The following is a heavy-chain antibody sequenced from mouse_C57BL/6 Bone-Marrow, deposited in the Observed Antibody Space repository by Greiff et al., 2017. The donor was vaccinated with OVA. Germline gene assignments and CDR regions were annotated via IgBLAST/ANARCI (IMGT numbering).Heavy chain of an antibody. V-gene: IGHV5-16*01. CDR1: GFTFSDYY. CDR2: INYDGSST. CDR3: ARVYGYDGPFAY. D-gene: IGHD2-2*01. Sequence: EVQRVESEGGLVQPGSSMKLSCTASGFTFSDYYMAWVRQVPEKGLEWVANINYDGSSTYYLDSLKSRFIISRDNAKNILYLQMSSLKSEDTATYYCARVYGYDGPFAYWGQGTLVTVSA. J-gene: IGHJ3*01.